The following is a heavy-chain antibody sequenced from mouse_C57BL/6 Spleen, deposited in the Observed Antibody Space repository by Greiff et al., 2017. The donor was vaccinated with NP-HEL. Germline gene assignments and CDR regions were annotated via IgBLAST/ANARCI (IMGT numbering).Heavy chain of an antibody. Sequence: EVQLVESGEGLVKPGGSLKLSCAASGFTFSSYAMSWVRQTPEKRLEWVAYISSGGDYIYYADTVKGRFTISRDNARNTLYLQMSSLKSEDTAMYYCTREGLTTVVDYYAMDYWGQGTSVTVSS. CDR2: ISSGGDYI. CDR1: GFTFSSYA. CDR3: TREGLTTVVDYYAMDY. J-gene: IGHJ4*01. V-gene: IGHV5-9-1*02. D-gene: IGHD1-1*01.